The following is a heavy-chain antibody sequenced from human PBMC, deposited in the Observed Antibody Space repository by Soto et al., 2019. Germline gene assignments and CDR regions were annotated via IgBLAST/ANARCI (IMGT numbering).Heavy chain of an antibody. Sequence: SDTLSLTCTVSGGSISSYYWSWIRQPPGKGLEWIGYIYYSGSTNYNPSLKSKVTKSVDTSKNQFSQKMSSVTAADTAVYYFARNYYDSSGYYTRSYNWFDPWGQGTLVTVS. D-gene: IGHD3-22*01. CDR2: IYYSGST. CDR1: GGSISSYY. J-gene: IGHJ5*02. V-gene: IGHV4-59*08. CDR3: ARNYYDSSGYYTRSYNWFDP.